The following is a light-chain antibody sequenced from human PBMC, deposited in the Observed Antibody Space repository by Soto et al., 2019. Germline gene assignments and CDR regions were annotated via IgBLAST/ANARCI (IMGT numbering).Light chain of an antibody. Sequence: EIVLPQSPLSLPVTPGEPASISCRSSQNLLHSNGYNYLNWYLQKPGQSPQLLIYLGSNRASGVPDRFRGSGSGTDFTLTINRVEAEDVGLYFCAQGLATPFTFGGGTKVEIK. CDR3: AQGLATPFT. J-gene: IGKJ4*01. CDR1: QNLLHSNGYNY. CDR2: LGS. V-gene: IGKV2-28*01.